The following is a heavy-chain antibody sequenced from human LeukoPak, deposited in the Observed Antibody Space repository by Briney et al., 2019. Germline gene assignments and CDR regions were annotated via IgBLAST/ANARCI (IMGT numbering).Heavy chain of an antibody. J-gene: IGHJ3*02. CDR2: ISSSGSTI. CDR3: ARPITGTTGAFDI. Sequence: GGSLRLSCAASGFTFNDYYMTWIRQAPGKGLEWVSYISSSGSTIYYADSVKGRFTISRDNAKNSLYLQMNSLRAEDTAVYYCARPITGTTGAFDIWGQGTMVTVSS. D-gene: IGHD1-20*01. CDR1: GFTFNDYY. V-gene: IGHV3-11*01.